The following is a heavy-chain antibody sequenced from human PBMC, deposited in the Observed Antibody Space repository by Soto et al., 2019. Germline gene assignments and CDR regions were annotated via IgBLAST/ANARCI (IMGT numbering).Heavy chain of an antibody. D-gene: IGHD3-3*01. CDR3: ARVESHDFWTDYYYYGMDV. CDR1: GGTFSSYY. V-gene: IGHV1-46*01. CDR2: INPSGGST. Sequence: ASVKVSCKASGGTFSSYYMHWVRQAPGQGLEWMGIINPSGGSTSYAQKFQGRVTMTRDTSTSTVYMELSSLRSEDTAVYYCARVESHDFWTDYYYYGMDVWGQGTTVTVSS. J-gene: IGHJ6*02.